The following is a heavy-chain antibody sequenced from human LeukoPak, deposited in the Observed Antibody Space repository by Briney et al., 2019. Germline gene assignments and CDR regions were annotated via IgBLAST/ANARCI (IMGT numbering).Heavy chain of an antibody. Sequence: ASVKVSCKVSGYTLTELSMHWVRQAPGKGLEWMGGFDPEDGETIYAQKFQGRVTMTEDTSTDTAYMELGSLRSEDTAVYYCATEPRLHYDSSGYNWGQGTLVTVSS. V-gene: IGHV1-24*01. J-gene: IGHJ4*02. D-gene: IGHD3-22*01. CDR3: ATEPRLHYDSSGYN. CDR2: FDPEDGET. CDR1: GYTLTELS.